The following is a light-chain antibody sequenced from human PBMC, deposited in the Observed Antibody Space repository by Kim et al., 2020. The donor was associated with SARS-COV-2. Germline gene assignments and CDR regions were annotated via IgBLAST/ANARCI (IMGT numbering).Light chain of an antibody. Sequence: QPVLTQSSSASASLGSSVKLTCTLSSGHSSYIIAWHQQQPGRAPRYLMKLEGSGSYSKGSGVPARFSGSSSGADRYLTISNLQSDDEADFYCETWDSNTRVFGGGTQLTVL. CDR3: ETWDSNTRV. CDR1: SGHSSYI. V-gene: IGLV4-60*03. J-gene: IGLJ3*02. CDR2: LEGSGSY.